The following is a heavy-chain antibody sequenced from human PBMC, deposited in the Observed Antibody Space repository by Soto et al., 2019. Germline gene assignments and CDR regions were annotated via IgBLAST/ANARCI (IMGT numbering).Heavy chain of an antibody. J-gene: IGHJ4*02. CDR2: IYYSGST. V-gene: IGHV4-59*01. D-gene: IGHD6-6*01. Sequence: QVQLQESGPGLVKPSETLSLTCTVSGGSISSYYWSWIRQPPGKGLEWIGYIYYSGSTNYNPSLKSRVTISVDTSKNQFSLKLSSVTAADTAVYYCARTLEYSSSYFDYWGQGTLVTVSS. CDR3: ARTLEYSSSYFDY. CDR1: GGSISSYY.